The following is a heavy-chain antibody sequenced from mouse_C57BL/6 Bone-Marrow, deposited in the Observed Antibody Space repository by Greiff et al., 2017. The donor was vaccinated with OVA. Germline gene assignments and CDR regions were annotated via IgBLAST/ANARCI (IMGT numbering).Heavy chain of an antibody. CDR1: GFTFSSYA. Sequence: EVKLVESGGGLVKPGGSLKLSCAASGFTFSSYAMSWVRQTPEKRLEWVATISDGGSYTYYPDNVKGRFTISRDNAKNNLYLQMSHLKSEDTAMDYCASIYWYFDVWGTGTTVTVSS. CDR3: ASIYWYFDV. CDR2: ISDGGSYT. J-gene: IGHJ1*03. V-gene: IGHV5-4*03.